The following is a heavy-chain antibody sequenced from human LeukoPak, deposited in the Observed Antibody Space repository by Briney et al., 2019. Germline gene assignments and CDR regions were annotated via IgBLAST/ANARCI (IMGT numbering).Heavy chain of an antibody. CDR3: ARANGDINAFDI. J-gene: IGHJ3*02. V-gene: IGHV4-59*01. CDR2: IYYSGST. CDR1: GGSISSYY. Sequence: TLSLTCTVSGGSISSYYWSWIRQPPGKGLEWIGYIYYSGSTNYNPSLKSRVTISVDTSKNQFSLKLSSVTAADTAVYYCARANGDINAFDIWGQGTMVTVSS. D-gene: IGHD3-9*01.